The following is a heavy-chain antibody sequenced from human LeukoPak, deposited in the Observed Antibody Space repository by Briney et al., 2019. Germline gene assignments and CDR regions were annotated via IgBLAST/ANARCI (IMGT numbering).Heavy chain of an antibody. D-gene: IGHD4-17*01. CDR1: GYNFANSW. J-gene: IGHJ4*02. V-gene: IGHV5-51*01. CDR2: IYPGDSDT. Sequence: PGESLKISCKGSGYNFANSWIGWARQMPGKGLEWMAIIYPGDSDTRYSPSFQGQVSISVDKSVSTTYLPWSSLKVSDTAMYYCARQYGRPFDYWGQGTLVTVSS. CDR3: ARQYGRPFDY.